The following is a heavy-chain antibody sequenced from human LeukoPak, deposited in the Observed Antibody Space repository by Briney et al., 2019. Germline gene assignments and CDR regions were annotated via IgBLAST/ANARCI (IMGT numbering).Heavy chain of an antibody. CDR2: IYHSGST. J-gene: IGHJ6*03. V-gene: IGHV4-59*12. D-gene: IGHD4-17*01. Sequence: SETLSLTCTVSGGSISSYYWSWIRQPPGKGLEWIGYIYHSGSTYYNPSLKSRVTISVDRSKNQFSLKLCSVTAADTAVYYCAREHDYGDLLNYYYYMDVWGKGTTVTVSS. CDR3: AREHDYGDLLNYYYYMDV. CDR1: GGSISSYY.